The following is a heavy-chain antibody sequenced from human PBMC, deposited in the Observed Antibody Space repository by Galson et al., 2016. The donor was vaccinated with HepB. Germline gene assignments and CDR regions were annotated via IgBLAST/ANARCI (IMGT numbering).Heavy chain of an antibody. CDR3: TRSEQWSPGRWTQYFDL. D-gene: IGHD5-18*01. CDR1: GFSFGDYA. Sequence: SLRLSCAGSGFSFGDYAMSWFRQAPGKGLEWVGFIRSKAYGGTAEHAASVKARFTISRDDFRSIAYLQMNSLKIEDTAVYFCTRSEQWSPGRWTQYFDLWGRGTLVTVSS. J-gene: IGHJ2*01. CDR2: IRSKAYGGTA. V-gene: IGHV3-49*03.